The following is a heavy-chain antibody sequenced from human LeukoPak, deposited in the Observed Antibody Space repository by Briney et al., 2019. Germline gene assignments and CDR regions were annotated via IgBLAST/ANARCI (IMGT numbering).Heavy chain of an antibody. D-gene: IGHD5-12*01. CDR1: GFTFSSYS. Sequence: GGSLRLSCAASGFTFSSYSMNWVRQAPGKGLEWVSYISSSSSYIYYADSVKGRFTISRDNAKNSLYLQMNSLRAEDTAVYYCATSYSGYDRIGTTFDYWGQGTLVTVSS. CDR2: ISSSSSYI. CDR3: ATSYSGYDRIGTTFDY. J-gene: IGHJ4*02. V-gene: IGHV3-21*05.